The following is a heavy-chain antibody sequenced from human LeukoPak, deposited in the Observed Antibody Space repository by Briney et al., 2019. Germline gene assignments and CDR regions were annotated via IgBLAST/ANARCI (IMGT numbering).Heavy chain of an antibody. CDR2: ISSSGSPT. V-gene: IGHV3-48*04. J-gene: IGHJ4*02. Sequence: GGSLRLSCAASGFTFSRYSMNWVRQAPGKGLEWVSYISSSGSPTYYADSVKGRFTISRDNAKNSLYLQMNSLRAEDTALYYCASGAQSDYWGQGTQVTVSS. CDR3: ASGAQSDY. CDR1: GFTFSRYS. D-gene: IGHD1-26*01.